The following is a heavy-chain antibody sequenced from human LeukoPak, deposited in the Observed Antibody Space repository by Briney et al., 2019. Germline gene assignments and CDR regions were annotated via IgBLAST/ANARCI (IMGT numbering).Heavy chain of an antibody. J-gene: IGHJ4*02. CDR2: ISAYNGNT. V-gene: IGHV1-18*01. CDR1: GYTFTSYG. Sequence: ASVKVSCKASGYTFTSYGISWVRQAPGQGLEWMGWISAYNGNTNYAQKLQGRVTMTTDTSTSTAYMELRSLRSDDTAVYCCARRYDILTGYSTTNYFDYWGQGTLVTVSS. D-gene: IGHD3-9*01. CDR3: ARRYDILTGYSTTNYFDY.